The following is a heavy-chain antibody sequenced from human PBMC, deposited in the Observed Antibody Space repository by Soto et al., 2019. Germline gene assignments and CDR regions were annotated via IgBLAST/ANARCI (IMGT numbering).Heavy chain of an antibody. D-gene: IGHD2-15*01. J-gene: IGHJ4*02. V-gene: IGHV1-3*01. CDR3: ARGPGGPDGPGDY. CDR2: INAGNGNT. CDR1: GYTFTSYA. Sequence: QVQLVQSGAEVKKPGASVKVSCKASGYTFTSYAMHWVRQAPGQRLEWMGWINAGNGNTKYSQKFQGRVTITRDTSASTPYMGLSSLRLEDTAVYYCARGPGGPDGPGDYLGQGTLVTVSS.